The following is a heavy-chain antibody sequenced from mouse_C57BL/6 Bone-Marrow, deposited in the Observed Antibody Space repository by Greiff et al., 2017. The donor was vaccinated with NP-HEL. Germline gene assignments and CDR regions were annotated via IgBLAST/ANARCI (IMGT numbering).Heavy chain of an antibody. J-gene: IGHJ2*01. Sequence: VQLQQSGPELVKPGASVKISCKASGYAFSSSWMNWVKQRPGKGLEWIGRIYPGDGDTNYNGKFKGKATLTADKSSSTAYMQLSSLTSEDSAVYFCARESPSYPDYWGQGTTLTVSS. V-gene: IGHV1-82*01. CDR3: ARESPSYPDY. D-gene: IGHD2-12*01. CDR2: IYPGDGDT. CDR1: GYAFSSSW.